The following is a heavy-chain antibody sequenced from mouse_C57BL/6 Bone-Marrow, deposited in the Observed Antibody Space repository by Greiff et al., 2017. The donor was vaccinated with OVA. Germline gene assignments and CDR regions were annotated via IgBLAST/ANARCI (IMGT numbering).Heavy chain of an antibody. V-gene: IGHV1-64*01. Sequence: VQLQESGAELVKPGASVKLSCKASGYTFTSYWMHWEKQRPGQGLEWIGMIHPNSGSTNYNEKFKSKATLTVDKSSSTAYMQLSSLTSEDSAVYYCASSMVTTPYWGQRTLVTVSA. CDR2: IHPNSGST. D-gene: IGHD2-1*01. CDR1: GYTFTSYW. J-gene: IGHJ3*01. CDR3: ASSMVTTPY.